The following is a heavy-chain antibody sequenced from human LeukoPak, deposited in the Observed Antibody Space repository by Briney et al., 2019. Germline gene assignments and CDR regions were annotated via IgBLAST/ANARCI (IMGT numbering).Heavy chain of an antibody. CDR2: IWYDGSNK. Sequence: GGSLRLSCAASGFTFSSYGMHWVCQAPGKGLEWVAVIWYDGSNKYYADSVKGRFTISRDNSKNTLYLQMNSLRAEDTAVYYCAKDTDYDSSGYSPHWGQGTLVTVSS. J-gene: IGHJ4*02. V-gene: IGHV3-33*06. D-gene: IGHD3-22*01. CDR3: AKDTDYDSSGYSPH. CDR1: GFTFSSYG.